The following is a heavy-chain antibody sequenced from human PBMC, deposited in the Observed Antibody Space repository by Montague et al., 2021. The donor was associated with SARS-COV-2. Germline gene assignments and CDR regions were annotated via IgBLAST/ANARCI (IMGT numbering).Heavy chain of an antibody. J-gene: IGHJ6*02. CDR2: ITSDGGII. D-gene: IGHD3-10*01. V-gene: IGHV3-48*03. CDR1: GLTFSRHE. CDR3: ATLARGLFDHGMDV. Sequence: SLRLSFAASGLTFSRHEVNWVRQAPGKGLEWVSYITSDGGIIYYADFVEGRFTISRDNAKNSLYLHMNSPRVGDTAVYYCATLARGLFDHGMDVWGQGTTVTVSS.